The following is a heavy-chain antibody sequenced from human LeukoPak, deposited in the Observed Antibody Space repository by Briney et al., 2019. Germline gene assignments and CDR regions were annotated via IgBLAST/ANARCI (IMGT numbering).Heavy chain of an antibody. CDR1: GFTFSSYW. D-gene: IGHD3-22*01. Sequence: GGSLRLSCAASGFTFSSYWMHWVRQAPGKGLEWVSSISSSSSYIYYADSVKGRFTISRDNAKNSLYLQMNSLRAEDTAVYYCARRNYYDSSGYYYSDAFDIWGQGTMVTVSS. CDR3: ARRNYYDSSGYYYSDAFDI. CDR2: ISSSSSYI. J-gene: IGHJ3*02. V-gene: IGHV3-21*01.